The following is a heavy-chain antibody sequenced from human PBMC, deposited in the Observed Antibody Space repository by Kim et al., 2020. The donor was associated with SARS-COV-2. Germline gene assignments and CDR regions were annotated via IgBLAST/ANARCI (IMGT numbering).Heavy chain of an antibody. J-gene: IGHJ6*02. D-gene: IGHD3-10*01. Sequence: YTDSVKSRFTISRDNSKHTLYLQMNSLRAEDTAVYYCAKGGRYYYYGMDVWGQGTTVTVSS. V-gene: IGHV3-23*01. CDR3: AKGGRYYYYGMDV.